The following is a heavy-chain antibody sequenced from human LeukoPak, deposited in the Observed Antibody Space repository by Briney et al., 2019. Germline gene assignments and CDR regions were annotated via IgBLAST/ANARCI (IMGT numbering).Heavy chain of an antibody. CDR1: GYTLTDYY. CDR2: INPNSGVT. V-gene: IGHV1-2*02. CDR3: ARAHMTTVTLGDY. Sequence: ASVKVSCKASGYTLTDYYTHWVRQASGQGLEWMGWINPNSGVTNYAQKFQGRVTLTRDTPISTAYMEVSRLRSDDTAVYYCARAHMTTVTLGDYWGQGSLVTVSS. D-gene: IGHD4-11*01. J-gene: IGHJ4*02.